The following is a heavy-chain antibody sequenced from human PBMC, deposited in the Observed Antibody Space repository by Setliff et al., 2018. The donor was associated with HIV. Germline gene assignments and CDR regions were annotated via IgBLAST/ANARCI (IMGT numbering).Heavy chain of an antibody. Sequence: AGGSLRLSCAASVFTFSNYGMNWVRQAPGKGLEWVAFIRYDGSQKYYVDSVKGRFTISRDNSKNTLYLQMNSLRVEDTAVYYCAKDVCSGAYCYAYYYYGMDVWGQGTMVTV. J-gene: IGHJ6*02. CDR1: VFTFSNYG. V-gene: IGHV3-30*02. CDR2: IRYDGSQK. CDR3: AKDVCSGAYCYAYYYYGMDV. D-gene: IGHD2-15*01.